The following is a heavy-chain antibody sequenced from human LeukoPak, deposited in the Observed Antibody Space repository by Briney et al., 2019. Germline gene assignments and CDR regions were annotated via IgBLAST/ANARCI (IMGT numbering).Heavy chain of an antibody. CDR2: ISSSGSTI. Sequence: GGSLRLSCAASGFTFSSYEMNWVRQAPGKGLEWVSYISSSGSTIYYADSVKGRFTISRDNAKNSLYLQMNSLRAEDTAVYYCARKKYCGGDCPDIIWYFDLWGRGTLVTVSS. CDR1: GFTFSSYE. D-gene: IGHD2-21*02. V-gene: IGHV3-48*03. J-gene: IGHJ2*01. CDR3: ARKKYCGGDCPDIIWYFDL.